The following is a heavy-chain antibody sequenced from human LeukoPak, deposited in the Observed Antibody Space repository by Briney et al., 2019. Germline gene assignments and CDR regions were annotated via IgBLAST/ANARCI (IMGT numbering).Heavy chain of an antibody. CDR3: ARSGIAAHLDY. D-gene: IGHD6-13*01. Sequence: SETLSLTCTVSGGSVSSGSYYWSWIRQPPGKGLEWIGYIYYSGSTNYNPSLKSRVTISVDTSKNQFSLKLSSVTAADTAVYYCARSGIAAHLDYWGQGTLVTVSS. CDR2: IYYSGST. V-gene: IGHV4-61*01. J-gene: IGHJ4*02. CDR1: GGSVSSGSYY.